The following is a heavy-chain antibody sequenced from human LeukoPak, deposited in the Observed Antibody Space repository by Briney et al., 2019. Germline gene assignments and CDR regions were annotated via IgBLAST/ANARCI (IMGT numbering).Heavy chain of an antibody. CDR1: GFTFSGSA. V-gene: IGHV3-73*01. CDR2: IRSTANGYAT. CDR3: TGNYYGSGSYADFDY. D-gene: IGHD3-10*01. J-gene: IGHJ4*02. Sequence: GGSLRLSCAASGFTFSGSALHWVRQASGKGLEWVGRIRSTANGYATAYAASVKGRFTSSRDDSKNTAYLQMDSLKTEDTVVYYCTGNYYGSGSYADFDYWGQGTLVTVSS.